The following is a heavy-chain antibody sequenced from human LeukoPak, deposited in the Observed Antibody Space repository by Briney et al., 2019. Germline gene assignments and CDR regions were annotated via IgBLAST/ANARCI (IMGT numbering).Heavy chain of an antibody. J-gene: IGHJ5*02. CDR2: IIPIFGTA. CDR3: ARDSGGRNNWLDP. V-gene: IGHV1-69*13. CDR1: GGTFSSYA. Sequence: GASVKVSCKASGGTFSSYAISWVRQAPGQGLEWMGGIIPIFGTANYAQKFQGRVTITADESTSTAYMELSSLRSEDTAVYYCARDSGGRNNWLDPWGQGTLVTVSS. D-gene: IGHD2-15*01.